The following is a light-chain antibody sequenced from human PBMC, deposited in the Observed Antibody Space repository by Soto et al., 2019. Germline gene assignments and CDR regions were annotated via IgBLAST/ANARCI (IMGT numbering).Light chain of an antibody. CDR2: EVT. Sequence: QSALTQPPSASGSRGQSVTISCTGTSVDINYVSWFQQHPGKAPKLIICEVTKRPSGVPDRFSGSKSGNTASLTVSGLQDDDEADYYCSSYARRDIWVFGGGTKLTVL. CDR1: SVDINY. CDR3: SSYARRDIWV. V-gene: IGLV2-8*01. J-gene: IGLJ3*02.